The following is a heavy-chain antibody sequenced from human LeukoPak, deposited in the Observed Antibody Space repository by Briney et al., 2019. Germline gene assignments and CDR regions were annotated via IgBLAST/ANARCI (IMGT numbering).Heavy chain of an antibody. J-gene: IGHJ1*01. V-gene: IGHV3-30*04. CDR2: ISDDGSKI. CDR3: AKHSTPAAVEYFQH. Sequence: PGGSLRLSCAASGSTFSTDAMHWVRQAPGKGLEWVAVISDDGSKIYYADSVKGRFTISRDNSKNTLYLQMNSVRAEDTAVYYCAKHSTPAAVEYFQHWGQGTLVTVSS. CDR1: GSTFSTDA. D-gene: IGHD2-2*01.